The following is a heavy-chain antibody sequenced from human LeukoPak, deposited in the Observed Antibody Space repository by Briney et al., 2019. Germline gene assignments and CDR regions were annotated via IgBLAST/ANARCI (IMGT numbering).Heavy chain of an antibody. CDR3: ARFGTRDNCCHPGVDT. CDR2: MFHSGDT. Sequence: SETLSLTCTVSGYSLSSGFYWGWIRQPPGKGLEWVATMFHSGDTYYNPSLERRVTISMDTSKNQLSLRLNSVTAADTALYYCARFGTRDNCCHPGVDTWGQGAPVTVSS. J-gene: IGHJ5*02. V-gene: IGHV4-38-2*02. D-gene: IGHD1-1*01. CDR1: GYSLSSGFY.